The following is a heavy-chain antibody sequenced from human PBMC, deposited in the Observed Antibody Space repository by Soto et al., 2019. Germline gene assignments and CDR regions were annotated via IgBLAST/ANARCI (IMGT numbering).Heavy chain of an antibody. CDR3: AREYFSSSIHYGMDV. Sequence: ASVKVSFKASGYTFTSYYMHWVRQAPGQGLEWMGIINPSGGSTSYAQKFQGRVTMTRDTSTSTVYMELSSLRSEDTAVYYCAREYFSSSIHYGMDVWGQGTTVTVSS. D-gene: IGHD6-6*01. CDR2: INPSGGST. CDR1: GYTFTSYY. V-gene: IGHV1-46*01. J-gene: IGHJ6*02.